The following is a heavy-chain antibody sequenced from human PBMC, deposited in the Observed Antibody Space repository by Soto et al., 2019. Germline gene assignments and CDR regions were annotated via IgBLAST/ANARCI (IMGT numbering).Heavy chain of an antibody. D-gene: IGHD2-2*01. CDR1: GFTFSSYS. J-gene: IGHJ6*02. CDR2: ISSSSSTI. V-gene: IGHV3-48*02. Sequence: QPGGSLRLSCAASGFTFSSYSMNWVRQAPGKGLEWVSYISSSSSTIYYADSVKGRFTISRDNAKNSLYLQMNSLRDEDTAVYYCARDLAAVIVVVPAADYGMDVWGQGTTVTVSS. CDR3: ARDLAAVIVVVPAADYGMDV.